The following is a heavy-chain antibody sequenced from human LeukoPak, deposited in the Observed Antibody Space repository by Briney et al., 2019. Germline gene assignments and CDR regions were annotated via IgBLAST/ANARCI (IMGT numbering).Heavy chain of an antibody. CDR1: GGSISSYY. D-gene: IGHD5-24*01. J-gene: IGHJ4*02. CDR2: IYYSGST. CDR3: ARRSRDGYNLFDY. Sequence: SETLSLTCTVSGGSISSYYWSWIRQPPGKGLEWIGYIYYSGSTNYNPSLKSRVTISVDTSKNQFSLKLSSVTAADTAVYYCARRSRDGYNLFDYWGQGTLVTVSS. V-gene: IGHV4-59*01.